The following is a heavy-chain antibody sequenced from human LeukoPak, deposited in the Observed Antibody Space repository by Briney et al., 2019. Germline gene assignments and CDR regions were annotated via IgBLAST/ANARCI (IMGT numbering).Heavy chain of an antibody. D-gene: IGHD3-22*01. CDR1: GGSLSPYY. CDR3: ATLGGLYYESHGYPDFDH. J-gene: IGHJ4*02. V-gene: IGHV4-34*01. CDR2: INQCGST. Sequence: SETLSLTCSVSGGSLSPYYWSWIRQPPGGGLEWLGEINQCGSTNYNPSLKSRVTISVEKFKNQFSLEVTSVTAADTAIYYCATLGGLYYESHGYPDFDHWGQGTLVTVSS.